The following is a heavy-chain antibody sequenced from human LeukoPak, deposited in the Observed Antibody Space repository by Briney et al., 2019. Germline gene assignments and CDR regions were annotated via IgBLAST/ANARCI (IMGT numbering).Heavy chain of an antibody. D-gene: IGHD3-3*01. CDR2: ISAYNGNT. Sequence: GASVKVSCKASGYTFTSYGISWVRQAPGQGLEWMGWISAYNGNTNYAQKLQGRVTMTTDTSTSTAYMELRSLRSDDTAVYYCARVVTIFGVVIHGHFDYWGQGTLATVSS. CDR3: ARVVTIFGVVIHGHFDY. CDR1: GYTFTSYG. J-gene: IGHJ4*02. V-gene: IGHV1-18*01.